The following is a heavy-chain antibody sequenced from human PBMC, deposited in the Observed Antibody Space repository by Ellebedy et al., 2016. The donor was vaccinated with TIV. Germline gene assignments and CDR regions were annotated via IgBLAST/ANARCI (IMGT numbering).Heavy chain of an antibody. CDR2: IYSGGST. J-gene: IGHJ3*02. V-gene: IGHV3-66*01. D-gene: IGHD3-16*01. Sequence: GESLKISCATSGFSVSSNYMSWVRQAPGKGLEWVSVIYSGGSTYYADSVKGRFTISRDNSKNTLYLRMNSLRADDTAIYYCARVDYGLAFHIWGQGTTVTVSS. CDR1: GFSVSSNY. CDR3: ARVDYGLAFHI.